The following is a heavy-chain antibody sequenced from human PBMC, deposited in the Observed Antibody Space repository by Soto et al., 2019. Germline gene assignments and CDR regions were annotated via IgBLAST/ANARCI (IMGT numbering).Heavy chain of an antibody. CDR1: GFTFSSYG. Sequence: PGGSLRLSCAASGFTFSSYGMHWVRQAPGKGLEWEAVIWYDGSNKYYADSVKGRFTISRGNSKNTLYLQMNSLRAEDTAVYYRAKGSYYTDYWGQGTLVTVSS. J-gene: IGHJ4*02. CDR3: AKGSYYTDY. D-gene: IGHD1-26*01. V-gene: IGHV3-30*02. CDR2: IWYDGSNK.